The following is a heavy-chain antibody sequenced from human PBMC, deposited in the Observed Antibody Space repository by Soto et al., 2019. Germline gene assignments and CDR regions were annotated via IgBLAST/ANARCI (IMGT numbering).Heavy chain of an antibody. D-gene: IGHD6-13*01. CDR3: ARKGGSSWYLFDY. CDR2: ISAHNGKT. J-gene: IGHJ4*02. V-gene: IGHV1-18*01. CDR1: GYTFTTYG. Sequence: QVQLVQSGAEVRKPGASVKFSCQASGYTFTTYGLTWVRQAPGQGLEWMGWISAHNGKTKYAQKFQGRVTMTTDTTTSTAYMELRSLRSDDTAVYYCARKGGSSWYLFDYWGQGTLVTVSS.